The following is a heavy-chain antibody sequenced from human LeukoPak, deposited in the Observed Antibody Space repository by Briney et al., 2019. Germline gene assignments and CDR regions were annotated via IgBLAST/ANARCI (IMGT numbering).Heavy chain of an antibody. CDR1: AGSISSSSHY. CDR2: IYYSGST. Sequence: KPSETLSLTCTVSAGSISSSSHYWGWIRQPPGKGLEWIGSIYYSGSTYYIPSLESRVTISVDTSKNQFSLKLSSVTAADTAVYYCARQRDSKMSSRFDYWGQGTLVTVSS. J-gene: IGHJ4*02. CDR3: ARQRDSKMSSRFDY. V-gene: IGHV4-39*01. D-gene: IGHD3-22*01.